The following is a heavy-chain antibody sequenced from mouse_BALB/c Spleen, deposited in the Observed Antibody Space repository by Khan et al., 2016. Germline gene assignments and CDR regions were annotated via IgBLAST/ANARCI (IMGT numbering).Heavy chain of an antibody. J-gene: IGHJ1*01. Sequence: VPLQQTGPELVKPGASVKISCKASGHSFTDYFMNWVMQSHGKSLEWIGRINPYNGDTFFNQQFKGKATLTVDRSSSTAHMELRSLASDDSAVYYCARYRYDAYFAVWGAGTTVTVSS. V-gene: IGHV1-20*02. CDR1: GHSFTDYF. CDR3: ARYRYDAYFAV. CDR2: INPYNGDT. D-gene: IGHD2-14*01.